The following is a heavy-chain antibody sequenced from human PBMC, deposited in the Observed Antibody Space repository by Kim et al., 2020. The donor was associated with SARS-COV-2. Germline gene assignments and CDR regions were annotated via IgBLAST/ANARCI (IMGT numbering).Heavy chain of an antibody. D-gene: IGHD5-12*01. V-gene: IGHV4-39*07. CDR2: GST. Sequence: GSTYYNPALKSRVTISVDTSKNQFSLKLSSVTAADTAVYYCARAGYDTDYWGQGTLVTVSS. CDR3: ARAGYDTDY. J-gene: IGHJ4*02.